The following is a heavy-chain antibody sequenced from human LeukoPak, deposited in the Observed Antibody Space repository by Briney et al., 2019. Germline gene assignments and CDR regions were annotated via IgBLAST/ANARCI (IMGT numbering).Heavy chain of an antibody. CDR2: IYTGGGT. V-gene: IGHV4-61*02. CDR1: GGSISSGSYY. CDR3: ARDNIVVVPAARGYYYYMDV. D-gene: IGHD2-2*01. Sequence: SQTLSLTCTASGGSISSGSYYWSWIRKPAGKGLGWFGRIYTGGGTNYNPSLKSRVTISVDTSKNQFSLKLSSVTAADTAVYYCARDNIVVVPAARGYYYYMDVWGKGTTVTVSS. J-gene: IGHJ6*03.